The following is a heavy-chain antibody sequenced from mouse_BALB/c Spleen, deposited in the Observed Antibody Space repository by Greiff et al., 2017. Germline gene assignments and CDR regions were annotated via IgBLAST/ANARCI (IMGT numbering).Heavy chain of an antibody. CDR2: IYPGSGST. J-gene: IGHJ4*01. V-gene: IGHV1-55*01. CDR3: ASYGNYEMDY. D-gene: IGHD2-1*01. Sequence: QVQLQQSGAELVKPGTSVKLSCKASGYNFTSYWINWVKLRPGQGLEWIGDIYPGSGSTNYNEKFKSKATLTVDTSSSTAYMQLSSLASEDSALYYCASYGNYEMDYWGQGTSVTVSS. CDR1: GYNFTSYW.